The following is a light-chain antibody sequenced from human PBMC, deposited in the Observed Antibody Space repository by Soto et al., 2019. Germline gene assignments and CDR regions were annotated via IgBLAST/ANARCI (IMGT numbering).Light chain of an antibody. J-gene: IGLJ3*02. Sequence: QSALTQPPSASGSPGQSVTISCTGTSSDVGNYNYVSWYQQHPGKAPKLMIYEVTKRLSGVPDRFSGSKSGNTASLTVSGLQAEDEADYYCRSYAGSKTLFGGGTKLTVL. CDR3: RSYAGSKTL. CDR2: EVT. CDR1: SSDVGNYNY. V-gene: IGLV2-8*01.